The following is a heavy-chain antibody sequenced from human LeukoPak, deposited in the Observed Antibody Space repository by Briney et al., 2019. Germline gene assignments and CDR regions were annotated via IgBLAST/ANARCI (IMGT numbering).Heavy chain of an antibody. V-gene: IGHV1-18*01. CDR1: GYTFTSYG. CDR3: ARGGPAAAEGFNWFDP. J-gene: IGHJ5*02. D-gene: IGHD6-13*01. CDR2: ISAYNGNT. Sequence: ASVKVSCKASGYTFTSYGISWVRQAPGQGLEWMGWISAYNGNTNYAQKLQGRVTMTTDTSTSTAYMELSRLRSDDTAVYYCARGGPAAAEGFNWFDPWGQGTLVTVSS.